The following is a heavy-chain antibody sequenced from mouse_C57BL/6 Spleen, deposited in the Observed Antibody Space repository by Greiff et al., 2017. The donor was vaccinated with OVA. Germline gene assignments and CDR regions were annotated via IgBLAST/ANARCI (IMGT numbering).Heavy chain of an antibody. V-gene: IGHV1-61*01. Sequence: QVQLQQPGAELVRPGSSVKLSYKASGYTFTSYWMDWVKQRPGQGLEWIGNIYPSDSETHYNQKFKDKATLTVDKSSSTAYMQLSSLTSEDSAVYYCARDSNYGGAMDYWGQGTSVTVSS. D-gene: IGHD2-5*01. CDR3: ARDSNYGGAMDY. CDR1: GYTFTSYW. CDR2: IYPSDSET. J-gene: IGHJ4*01.